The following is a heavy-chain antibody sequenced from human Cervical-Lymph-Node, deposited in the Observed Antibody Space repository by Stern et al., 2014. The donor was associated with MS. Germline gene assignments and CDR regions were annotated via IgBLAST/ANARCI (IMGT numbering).Heavy chain of an antibody. CDR1: GYRFINNW. J-gene: IGHJ4*02. CDR2: IYPSDSDV. Sequence: VQLVQSGAEVRKPGDSLKISCKTSGYRFINNWIAWVRQVPGKGLEWIGLIYPSDSDVRYSPSFQGHVSISVDKSISTAYLQWNSLKASDTGVYYCARWSVACDSWGQGALITVSS. V-gene: IGHV5-51*03. CDR3: ARWSVACDS.